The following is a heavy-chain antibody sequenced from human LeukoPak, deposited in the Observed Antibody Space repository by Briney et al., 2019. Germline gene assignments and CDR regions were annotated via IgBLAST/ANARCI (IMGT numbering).Heavy chain of an antibody. V-gene: IGHV4-61*01. CDR2: FYNSVRP. CDR1: GGSVSSGSYY. J-gene: IGHJ6*02. Sequence: SEAVPLTCIVSGGSVSSGSYYWSWIRQPPGKGLEWIGYFYNSVRPNYNPSLKSRVTISVDTSKNQLSLKLSSVTAADTAVYFCVRDLVATIDHYYYGMDVWGQGTTVTVS. D-gene: IGHD5-12*01. CDR3: VRDLVATIDHYYYGMDV.